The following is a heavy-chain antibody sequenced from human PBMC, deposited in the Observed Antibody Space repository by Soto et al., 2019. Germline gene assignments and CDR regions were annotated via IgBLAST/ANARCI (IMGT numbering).Heavy chain of an antibody. D-gene: IGHD5-18*01. CDR3: ARCVRLCPYYYGMDV. CDR1: GYTFTGYY. Sequence: ASVKVSCKASGYTFTGYYMHWVRQAPGQVLEWMGWINPNSGGTNYAQKFQGRVTMTRDTSISTAYMELSRLRSDDTAVYYCARCVRLCPYYYGMDVWGQGTTVTVSS. V-gene: IGHV1-2*02. J-gene: IGHJ6*02. CDR2: INPNSGGT.